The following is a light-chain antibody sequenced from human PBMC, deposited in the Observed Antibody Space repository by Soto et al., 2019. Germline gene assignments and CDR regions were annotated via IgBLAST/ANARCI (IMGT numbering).Light chain of an antibody. CDR2: DAS. CDR3: QQYDNRPYT. CDR1: QDISMF. J-gene: IGKJ3*01. Sequence: DIQMTQSPSSLSASIGDRVSFTCQASQDISMFLNWYQYKPGQAPSLLIYDASKSHFGVPSRFSGSGSGTDFTFTISSLQPEDNATYYCQQYDNRPYTFGPGTKVDVK. V-gene: IGKV1-33*01.